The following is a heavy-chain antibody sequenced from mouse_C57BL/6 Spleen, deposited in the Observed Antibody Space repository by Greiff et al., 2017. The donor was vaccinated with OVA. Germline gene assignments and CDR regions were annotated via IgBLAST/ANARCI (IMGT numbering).Heavy chain of an antibody. D-gene: IGHD3-2*02. CDR1: GYTFTSYW. CDR2: IDPSDSET. J-gene: IGHJ3*01. Sequence: QVQLQQPGAELVRPGSSVKLSCKASGYTFTSYWMHWVKQRPIQGLEWIGNIDPSDSETHYNQKFKDKATLTVDKSSSTAYMQLSSLTSEDSAVYYCARWGTAQATCWFAYWGQGTLVTVSA. V-gene: IGHV1-52*01. CDR3: ARWGTAQATCWFAY.